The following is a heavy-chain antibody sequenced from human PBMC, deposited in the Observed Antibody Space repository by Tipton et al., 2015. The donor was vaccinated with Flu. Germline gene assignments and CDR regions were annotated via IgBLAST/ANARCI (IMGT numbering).Heavy chain of an antibody. J-gene: IGHJ4*02. V-gene: IGHV4-38-2*01. CDR2: ISHSGRT. CDR3: ARTTYYYGSGSSDY. Sequence: LRLSCAVSNYSISSAYYWGWIRQPPGKGLEWIGCISHSGRTYYNPSLKSRVTISEDMAKNQFSQRLSSVTAADTAVYYCARTTYYYGSGSSDYWGQGTLVTVSS. D-gene: IGHD3-10*01. CDR1: NYSISSAYY.